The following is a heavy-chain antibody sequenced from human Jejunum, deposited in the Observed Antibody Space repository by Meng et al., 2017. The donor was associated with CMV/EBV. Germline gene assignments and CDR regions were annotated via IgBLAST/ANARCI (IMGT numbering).Heavy chain of an antibody. CDR1: GGSISSSY. J-gene: IGHJ5*02. Sequence: HVQLPDSGPGLVTPSETLSLTCTVSGGSISSSYWSWIRQRPGKGLEWIGYSHNTGATDYNPSLKSRVTMSLDTSKNQFFLKVTFVTTADTAIYHCARGSTGAFDAWGQGTLVTVSS. CDR2: SHNTGAT. CDR3: ARGSTGAFDA. D-gene: IGHD1-14*01. V-gene: IGHV4-59*01.